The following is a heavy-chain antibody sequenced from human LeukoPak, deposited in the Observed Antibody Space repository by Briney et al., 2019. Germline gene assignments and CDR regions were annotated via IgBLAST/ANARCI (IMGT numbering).Heavy chain of an antibody. J-gene: IGHJ4*02. CDR1: GFTFSSYA. CDR2: ISYDGTNK. CDR3: ARDSDSSGWYLDY. D-gene: IGHD6-19*01. V-gene: IGHV3-30-3*01. Sequence: GRSLRLSCAASGFTFSSYAMHWVRQAPGKGLEWVAVISYDGTNKYYADSVKGRFTISRDNSKNTLYLQMNSLRAEDMALHYCARDSDSSGWYLDYWGQGTLVTVSS.